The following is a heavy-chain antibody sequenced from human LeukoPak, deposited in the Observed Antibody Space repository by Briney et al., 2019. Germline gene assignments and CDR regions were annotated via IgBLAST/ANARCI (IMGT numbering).Heavy chain of an antibody. V-gene: IGHV4-38-2*01. Sequence: PSETLSLTCAVSGYSISSGYYWGWIRQPPGKGLEWIGSIYHSGSTYYNPSLKSRVTISVDTSKNQFSLKLSSVTAADTAVYYCARHGSYDILTGYYTLDHWGQGTLVPSRQ. J-gene: IGHJ4*02. CDR3: ARHGSYDILTGYYTLDH. D-gene: IGHD3-9*01. CDR1: GYSISSGYY. CDR2: IYHSGST.